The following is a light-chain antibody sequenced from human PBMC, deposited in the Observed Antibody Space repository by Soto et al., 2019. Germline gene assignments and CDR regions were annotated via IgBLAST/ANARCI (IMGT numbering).Light chain of an antibody. Sequence: EIVMTQSPSTLSFSPLEIATLSCRASQSVSSNLAWYQQKPGQSPRLLIYGASTRATGIPARFSGGGSGTEFTLTISSLQSEHFAVYHCQQYNNGPPWTFGQGTKVDIK. V-gene: IGKV3-15*01. CDR1: QSVSSN. J-gene: IGKJ1*01. CDR3: QQYNNGPPWT. CDR2: GAS.